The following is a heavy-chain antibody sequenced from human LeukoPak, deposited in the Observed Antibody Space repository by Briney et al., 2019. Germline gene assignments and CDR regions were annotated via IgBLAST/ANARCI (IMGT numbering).Heavy chain of an antibody. V-gene: IGHV3-53*01. D-gene: IGHD3-22*01. CDR3: ARESPQYYYDSSGLFY. CDR1: GFTVSSNY. CDR2: IYSGGST. J-gene: IGHJ4*02. Sequence: PGGSLRLSCAASGFTVSSNYMSWVRQAPGKGLEWVSVIYSGGSTYYADSVKGRFTISRDNSKNTLYLQMNSLRAEDTAVYYCARESPQYYYDSSGLFYWGQGTLVTVSS.